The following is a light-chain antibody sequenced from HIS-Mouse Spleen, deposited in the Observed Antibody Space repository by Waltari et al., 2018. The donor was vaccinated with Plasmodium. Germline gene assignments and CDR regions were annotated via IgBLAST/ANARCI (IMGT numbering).Light chain of an antibody. CDR1: ALPKQY. J-gene: IGLJ3*02. CDR2: EDS. CDR3: YSTDSSGNHRV. V-gene: IGLV3-10*01. Sequence: SYELTQPPSVSVSPGHPARITCSGAALPKQYAYWYQQKSGQAPLLGIYEDSKRPSGIPERFSGSSSGTMATLTISGAQVEDEADYYCYSTDSSGNHRVFGGGTKLTVL.